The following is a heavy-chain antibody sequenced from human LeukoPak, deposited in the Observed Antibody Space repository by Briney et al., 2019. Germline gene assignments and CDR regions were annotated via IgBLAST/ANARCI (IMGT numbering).Heavy chain of an antibody. V-gene: IGHV4-34*01. CDR3: ASAHSSTPHGENYFDY. Sequence: SETLSLTCAVYGGSFSGYYWSWIRQPPGKGLEWIGEINHSGSTNYNPSLKSRVTISVDTSKNQFSLKLSSVTAADTAVYYCASAHSSTPHGENYFDYWGQGTLVTVSS. J-gene: IGHJ4*02. CDR2: INHSGST. D-gene: IGHD2-2*01. CDR1: GGSFSGYY.